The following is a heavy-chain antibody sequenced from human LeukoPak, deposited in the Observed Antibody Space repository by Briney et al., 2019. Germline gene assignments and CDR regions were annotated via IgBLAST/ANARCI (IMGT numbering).Heavy chain of an antibody. CDR3: ARATYYYDSSGSLWDY. CDR1: GYTFTDRY. Sequence: GASVKVSCKTSGYTFTDRYIHWLRLAPGQGLEWMGWINPNSGGTNYAQKFQGRVTMTRDTSISTAYMELSRLRSDDTAVYYCARATYYYDSSGSLWDYWGQGTLVTVSS. CDR2: INPNSGGT. J-gene: IGHJ4*02. V-gene: IGHV1-2*02. D-gene: IGHD3-22*01.